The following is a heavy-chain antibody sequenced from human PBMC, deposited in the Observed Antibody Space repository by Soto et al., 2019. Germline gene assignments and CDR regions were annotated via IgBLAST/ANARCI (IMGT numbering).Heavy chain of an antibody. Sequence: SETLSLTFTVSGGSISRYYGAWIRQPPGKGLAWLGYIYYSGTTNYKPSLKSRVPIPVDTSKNQFSLKLSSVTAAETAVYYCARARSPQSRLGYFYYWGQGTLVSVSS. D-gene: IGHD3-16*01. V-gene: IGHV4-59*01. CDR2: IYYSGTT. J-gene: IGHJ4*02. CDR3: ARARSPQSRLGYFYY. CDR1: GGSISRYY.